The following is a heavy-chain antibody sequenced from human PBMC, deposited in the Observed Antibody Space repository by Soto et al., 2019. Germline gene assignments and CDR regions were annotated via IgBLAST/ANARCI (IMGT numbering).Heavy chain of an antibody. CDR1: GFTFSSYG. J-gene: IGHJ3*02. CDR3: AKTLERRAFDI. V-gene: IGHV3-30*18. Sequence: GGSLRLSCAASGFTFSSYGMHWVRQAPGKGLEWVAVISYDGSNKYYADSVKGRFTISRDNSKNTLYLQMNSLRAEDTAAYYCAKTLERRAFDIWGQGTMVTVSS. CDR2: ISYDGSNK. D-gene: IGHD1-1*01.